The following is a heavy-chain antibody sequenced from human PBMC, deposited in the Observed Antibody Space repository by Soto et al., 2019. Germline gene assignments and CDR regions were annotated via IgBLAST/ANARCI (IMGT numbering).Heavy chain of an antibody. CDR3: ARPEYDFWSGYYTGHWFDP. CDR2: IIPIFGTA. CDR1: GGTFSSYA. J-gene: IGHJ5*02. Sequence: QVQLVQSGAEVKKPGSSVKVSCKASGGTFSSYAISWVRQAPGQGLEWMGGIIPIFGTANYAQKFQGRVTITADESMSTAYMELSSLRSEDTSVYYCARPEYDFWSGYYTGHWFDPWGQGTLVTVSS. D-gene: IGHD3-3*01. V-gene: IGHV1-69*01.